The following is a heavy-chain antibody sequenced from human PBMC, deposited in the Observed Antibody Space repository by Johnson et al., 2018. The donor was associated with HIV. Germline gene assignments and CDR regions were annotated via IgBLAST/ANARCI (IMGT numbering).Heavy chain of an antibody. Sequence: QEQLVESGGGVVQPGRSLRLSCAASGFTFSSYDMHWVRQAPGKGMEWVALISYDGNNKYYADSVKGRFTISRDNSKNTLFLQMNSLRAEDTAVYYCAKDHDYGDAFDIWGQGTMVTVSS. CDR2: ISYDGNNK. V-gene: IGHV3-30*18. J-gene: IGHJ3*02. CDR1: GFTFSSYD. D-gene: IGHD4-17*01. CDR3: AKDHDYGDAFDI.